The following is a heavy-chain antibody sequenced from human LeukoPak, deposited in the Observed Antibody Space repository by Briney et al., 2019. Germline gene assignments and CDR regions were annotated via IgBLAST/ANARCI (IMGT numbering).Heavy chain of an antibody. CDR3: ASQLGDASDI. V-gene: IGHV3-23*01. J-gene: IGHJ3*02. Sequence: PGGSLRLSCAASGFTFSSYGMSWVRQAPGKGLEWVSAVSGSGSSTYYADSVKGRFTISRDNSKNSLYLQMNSLRAEDTAVYYCASQLGDASDIWGQGTMVTVSS. CDR1: GFTFSSYG. CDR2: VSGSGSST. D-gene: IGHD6-13*01.